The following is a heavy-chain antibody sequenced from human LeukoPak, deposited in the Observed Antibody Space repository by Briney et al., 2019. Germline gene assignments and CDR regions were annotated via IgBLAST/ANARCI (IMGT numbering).Heavy chain of an antibody. V-gene: IGHV1-46*01. D-gene: IGHD2-2*01. CDR2: INPSGGST. CDR1: GYTFTSYY. CDR3: ASSYCSSTSCHDYYYYGMDV. Sequence: ASVKVSCKASGYTFTSYYMHWVRQAPGQGLELMGIINPSGGSTSYAQKFQGRVTMTRDTSTSTVYMELSSLRSEDTAVYYCASSYCSSTSCHDYYYYGMDVWGQGTTVTVSS. J-gene: IGHJ6*02.